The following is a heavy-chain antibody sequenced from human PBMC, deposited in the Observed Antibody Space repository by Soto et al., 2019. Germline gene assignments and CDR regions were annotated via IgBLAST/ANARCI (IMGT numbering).Heavy chain of an antibody. CDR3: AKDSYSKGDI. Sequence: EVQLVESGGGLVQPGGSLRLSCVASGFTFSNHWMSWVRQAPGKGLEWVANIKQDESVKTYVGSVRGRFTISRDNARSSLYLEMSSLREEDTAVYYCAKDSYSKGDIWGQGTTVNVSS. CDR1: GFTFSNHW. J-gene: IGHJ6*02. V-gene: IGHV3-7*03. D-gene: IGHD1-26*01. CDR2: IKQDESVK.